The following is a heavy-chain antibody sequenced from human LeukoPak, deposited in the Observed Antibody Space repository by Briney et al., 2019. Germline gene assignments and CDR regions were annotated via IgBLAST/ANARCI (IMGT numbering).Heavy chain of an antibody. CDR3: AREEDLVVPAARDDY. CDR2: INPSGGST. D-gene: IGHD2-2*01. V-gene: IGHV1-46*01. J-gene: IGHJ4*02. CDR1: GYTFTSYY. Sequence: ASVKVSCKASGYTFTSYYMHWVRQAPGQGLEWMGIINPSGGSTSYAQKFQGRVTMTRDTSTSTVYMELSSLRSEDTAVYYCAREEDLVVPAARDDYWGQGTLVTVSS.